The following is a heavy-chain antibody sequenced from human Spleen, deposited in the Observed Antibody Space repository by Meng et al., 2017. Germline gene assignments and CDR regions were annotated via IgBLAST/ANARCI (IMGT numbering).Heavy chain of an antibody. Sequence: SETLSLTCTVSGGSISSGTYYRSWIRQPAGKGLEWIGRIYISGSTNYNPSLKSRVTIPVDTSKNQFSLKLISVTAADTAVYYCATSGSYYDYWGQGTLVTVSS. CDR3: ATSGSYYDY. V-gene: IGHV4-61*02. CDR2: IYISGST. J-gene: IGHJ4*02. CDR1: GGSISSGTYY. D-gene: IGHD1-26*01.